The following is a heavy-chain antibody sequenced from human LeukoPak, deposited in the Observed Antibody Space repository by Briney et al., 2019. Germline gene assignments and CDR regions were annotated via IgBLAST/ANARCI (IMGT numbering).Heavy chain of an antibody. CDR3: AKGVLRSSPDY. D-gene: IGHD5-12*01. CDR1: GFTFSTYA. V-gene: IGHV3-23*01. J-gene: IGHJ4*02. CDR2: IRGSGGSNT. Sequence: EGSLRLSCAASGFTFSTYAMSWVRQAPGKGLEWVSTIRGSGGSNTYYADSVQGRFTISRDNSKNTLYLQMNTLRAEDTAVYYCAKGVLRSSPDYWGQGTLVTVSS.